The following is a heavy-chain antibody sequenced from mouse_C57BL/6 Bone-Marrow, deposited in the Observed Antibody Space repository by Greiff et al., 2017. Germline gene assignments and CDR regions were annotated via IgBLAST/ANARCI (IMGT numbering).Heavy chain of an antibody. Sequence: QVTLKVSGPGILQPSQTLSLTCSFSGFSLSTFGMGVGWIRQPSGKGLEWLAHIWWDDDTYYNPALKSRLTISKDTSKNQVFLTIANVDTADTATYYCARIAVVVTDWYFDVWGTGTTVTVSS. CDR1: GFSLSTFGMG. CDR3: ARIAVVVTDWYFDV. CDR2: IWWDDDT. D-gene: IGHD1-1*01. J-gene: IGHJ1*03. V-gene: IGHV8-8*01.